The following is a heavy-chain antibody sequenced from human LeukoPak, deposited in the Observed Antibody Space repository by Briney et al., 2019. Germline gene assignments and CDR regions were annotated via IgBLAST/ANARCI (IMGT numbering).Heavy chain of an antibody. CDR1: GFTVSSNY. V-gene: IGHV3-53*01. Sequence: PGGSLRLSCAASGFTVSSNYMSWVRQAPGKGLEWVSVIYSGGSTYYADSVKGRFTISRDNSKNTLYLQMNSLRAEDTAVYYCARVDYDFWSGYYTGGNWFDPWGQGTLVTVSS. D-gene: IGHD3-3*01. CDR2: IYSGGST. J-gene: IGHJ5*02. CDR3: ARVDYDFWSGYYTGGNWFDP.